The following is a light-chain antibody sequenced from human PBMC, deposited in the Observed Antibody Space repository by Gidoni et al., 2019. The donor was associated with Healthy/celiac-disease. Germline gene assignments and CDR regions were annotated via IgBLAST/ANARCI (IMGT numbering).Light chain of an antibody. CDR1: QSISSY. CDR3: QQSYSTPQT. Sequence: DIQMTQSPSSLSASVGDRVTITCRASQSISSYLNWYQQKPGKAPKLLIYAASSLQSGVPSRFSGSGSGTDFTLTISSLQPEDFATYYCQQSYSTPQTFXGXTKVEIK. J-gene: IGKJ4*01. CDR2: AAS. V-gene: IGKV1-39*01.